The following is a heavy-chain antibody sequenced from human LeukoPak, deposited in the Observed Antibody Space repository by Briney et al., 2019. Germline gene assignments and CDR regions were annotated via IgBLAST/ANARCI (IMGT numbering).Heavy chain of an antibody. J-gene: IGHJ4*02. D-gene: IGHD3-22*01. CDR2: INRDGSRT. CDR3: AKGKDSDSSGPPFDY. CDR1: GFTFDDYA. Sequence: GGSLRLSCAASGFTFDDYAMHWVRQAPGKGLVWVSHINRDGSRTTYADSVKGRFTISRDNAKNSLYLQMNSLRAEDTALYYCAKGKDSDSSGPPFDYWGQGTLVTVSS. V-gene: IGHV3-9*01.